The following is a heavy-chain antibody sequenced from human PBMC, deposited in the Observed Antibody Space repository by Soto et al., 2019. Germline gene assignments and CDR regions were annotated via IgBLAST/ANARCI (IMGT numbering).Heavy chain of an antibody. Sequence: QVQLQQSGPGLVKPSETLSLTCSVSSGPSSSHNWGWIRQPPGRGLEWIGYVYSTGGTSYNPSLKSLVTTSADTSTNHISLTLTSVTAADTAVYYCVGQGIGNLHGLVDVWGQGTTVRVSS. V-gene: IGHV4-59*08. CDR2: VYSTGGT. J-gene: IGHJ6*02. D-gene: IGHD1-1*01. CDR3: VGQGIGNLHGLVDV. CDR1: SGPSSSHN.